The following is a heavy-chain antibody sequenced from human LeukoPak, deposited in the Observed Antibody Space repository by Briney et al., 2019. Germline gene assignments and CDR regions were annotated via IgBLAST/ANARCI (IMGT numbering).Heavy chain of an antibody. CDR3: ARRVSSFCFDY. J-gene: IGHJ4*02. CDR1: GYSISSGYY. D-gene: IGHD3-16*02. V-gene: IGHV4-38-2*01. CDR2: IYHSGST. Sequence: SETLSLTCAVSGYSISSGYYWGWIRQPPGKGLEWIGSIYHSGSTYYNPSLKSRVTISVDTSKNQFSLKLSSVTAADTAVYYCARRVSSFCFDYWGQGTPVTVSS.